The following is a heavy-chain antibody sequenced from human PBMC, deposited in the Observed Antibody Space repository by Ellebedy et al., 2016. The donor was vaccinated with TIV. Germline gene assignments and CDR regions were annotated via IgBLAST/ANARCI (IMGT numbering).Heavy chain of an antibody. J-gene: IGHJ6*02. D-gene: IGHD3-3*01. CDR2: INHSGST. Sequence: MPSETLSLTCAVYGGSFSGYSWSWIRQSPGKGLEWIGEINHSGSTNYNPSLKSRVTLSVDTSKNQFSLKLSSVTAADTAVYYCARGRRFFYYYGMDVWGQGTTVTVSS. V-gene: IGHV4-34*01. CDR3: ARGRRFFYYYGMDV. CDR1: GGSFSGYS.